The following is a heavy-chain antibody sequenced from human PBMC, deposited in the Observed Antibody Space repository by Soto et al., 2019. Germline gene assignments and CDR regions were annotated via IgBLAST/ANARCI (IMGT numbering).Heavy chain of an antibody. D-gene: IGHD6-13*01. CDR3: ARHRVRGDLQYSSSWFDY. V-gene: IGHV5-10-1*01. CDR2: IDPSDSYT. Sequence: PGESLKISCKGSGDSFTSYWISWVRQMPGKGLEWMGRIDPSDSYTNYSPSFQGHVTISADKSISTAYLQWSSLKASDTAMYYCARHRVRGDLQYSSSWFDYWGQGTLVTVSS. J-gene: IGHJ5*01. CDR1: GDSFTSYW.